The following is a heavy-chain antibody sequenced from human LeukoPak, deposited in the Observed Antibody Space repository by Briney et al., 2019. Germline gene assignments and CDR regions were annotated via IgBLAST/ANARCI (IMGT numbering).Heavy chain of an antibody. J-gene: IGHJ5*02. D-gene: IGHD6-13*01. CDR1: GDSISSTDSY. V-gene: IGHV4-39*07. Sequence: SETRSLTCTVFGDSISSTDSYWGWSPQPPGKALEWIATIYYRGNTYYTTSLKSRDTISLDTSKNPFSPKLSSLPPPLTALFFCARVRAAAGTFGLVDPWGQGTLVTVSS. CDR3: ARVRAAAGTFGLVDP. CDR2: IYYRGNT.